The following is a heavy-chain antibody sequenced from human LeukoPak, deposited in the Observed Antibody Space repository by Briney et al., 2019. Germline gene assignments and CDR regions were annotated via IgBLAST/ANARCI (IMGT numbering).Heavy chain of an antibody. V-gene: IGHV4-59*01. CDR1: GGSISSYY. J-gene: IGHJ4*02. CDR3: ARGVYIAAAQYGY. Sequence: SETLSLTCTVSGGSISSYYWSWIRQPPGKGLEWIGYIYYSGTTNYNPSLKSRVAISVDTSKNQSSLKLSSVTAADTAVYYCARGVYIAAAQYGYWGQGTLVTVSS. D-gene: IGHD6-13*01. CDR2: IYYSGTT.